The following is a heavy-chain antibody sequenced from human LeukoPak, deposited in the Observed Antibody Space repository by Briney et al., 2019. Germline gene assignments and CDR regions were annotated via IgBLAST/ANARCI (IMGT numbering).Heavy chain of an antibody. CDR2: ISYDGSNP. Sequence: GGSLRLSCAASGFTFSSFGMHWIRQAPGKGLEWVAVISYDGSNPYYADSVKGRFTISRDNSKNTLYLQMNSLRAEDTAVYYCAKDHYDYIGGTYRDFDYWGQGTLVTVSS. J-gene: IGHJ4*02. V-gene: IGHV3-30*18. CDR3: AKDHYDYIGGTYRDFDY. CDR1: GFTFSSFG. D-gene: IGHD3-16*02.